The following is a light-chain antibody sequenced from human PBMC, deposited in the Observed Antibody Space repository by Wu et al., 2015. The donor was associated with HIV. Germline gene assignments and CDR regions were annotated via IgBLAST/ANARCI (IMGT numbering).Light chain of an antibody. J-gene: IGKJ2*01. CDR1: QTISNNF. CDR3: QQYVKSRYT. V-gene: IGKV3-20*01. Sequence: EIVLTQSPGTLCLFPGETATLSCRVSQTISNNFLAWYQQRPGRAPRVLIYGASNRATGVPDRFSGRGSGTDFILTISRLEAEDSAVHYCQQYVKSRYTFGQGTKLEIK. CDR2: GAS.